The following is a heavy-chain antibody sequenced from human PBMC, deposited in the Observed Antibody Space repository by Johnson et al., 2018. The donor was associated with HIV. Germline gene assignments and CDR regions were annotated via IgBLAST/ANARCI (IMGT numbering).Heavy chain of an antibody. Sequence: QVQLVESGGGVVQPGRSLRLSCAASGFTFSSYGMHWVRQAPGKGLEWVAVIWYDGSNKYYADSVKGRFTISRDNSKNTLYLQMNSLRAEETAVYYCARDLLSRAFDIWGQGTMVTVSS. CDR3: ARDLLSRAFDI. V-gene: IGHV3-33*01. CDR1: GFTFSSYG. J-gene: IGHJ3*02. CDR2: IWYDGSNK.